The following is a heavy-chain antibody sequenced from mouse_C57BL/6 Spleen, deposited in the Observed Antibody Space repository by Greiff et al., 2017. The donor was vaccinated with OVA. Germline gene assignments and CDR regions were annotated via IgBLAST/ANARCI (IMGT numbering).Heavy chain of an antibody. J-gene: IGHJ3*01. CDR3: ARVEIYYDYLAWFAY. V-gene: IGHV1-69*01. CDR1: GYTFTSYW. CDR2: IDPSDSYT. D-gene: IGHD2-4*01. Sequence: QVQLQQPGAELVMPGASVKLSCKASGYTFTSYWMHWVKQRPGQGLEWIGEIDPSDSYTNYNQKFKGKSTLTVDKSSSTAYMQLSSLTSEDSAVYYCARVEIYYDYLAWFAYWGQGTLVTVSA.